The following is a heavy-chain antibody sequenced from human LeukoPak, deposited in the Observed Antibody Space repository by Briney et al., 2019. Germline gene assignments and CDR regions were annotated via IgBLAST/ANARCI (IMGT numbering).Heavy chain of an antibody. CDR3: ASVSVRLTAILRYFDY. CDR2: IYYSGST. Sequence: PSETLSLTCSVSGGSISSSSYYWGWIRQPPGKGLEWIGSIYYSGSTYYNPSLESRVTISVDTSKNQFSLKLSSVTAADTAVYYCASVSVRLTAILRYFDYWGQGTLVTVSS. D-gene: IGHD2-21*02. J-gene: IGHJ4*02. V-gene: IGHV4-39*07. CDR1: GGSISSSSYY.